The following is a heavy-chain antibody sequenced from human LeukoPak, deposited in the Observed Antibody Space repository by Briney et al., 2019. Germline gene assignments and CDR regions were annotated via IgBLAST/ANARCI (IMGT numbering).Heavy chain of an antibody. CDR2: ISTSGSYI. CDR3: ARVGSPWYEDY. CDR1: GSTFRRYS. V-gene: IGHV3-21*01. J-gene: IGHJ4*02. D-gene: IGHD1-26*01. Sequence: GGSLRLSCAASGSTFRRYSMKWVREAPEEGREWVSSISTSGSYINCADSGKGRFIISRDNVKNSLYLQMNSLRAEDTPVYYCARVGSPWYEDYWGQGTLVTVSS.